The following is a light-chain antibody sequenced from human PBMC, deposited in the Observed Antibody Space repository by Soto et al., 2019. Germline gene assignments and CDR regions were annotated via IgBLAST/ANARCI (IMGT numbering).Light chain of an antibody. CDR3: QQRSNWPPVT. V-gene: IGKV3-11*01. J-gene: IGKJ1*01. CDR2: DAS. CDR1: QSVSSY. Sequence: EIVLTQSPATLSLSPGERATLSCRASQSVSSYLAWYQQKPGQAPRLLIYDASNRATGIPARFSGSGSGTDFTLTISSLEPEDFAVYSCQQRSNWPPVTFGQGTKVDIK.